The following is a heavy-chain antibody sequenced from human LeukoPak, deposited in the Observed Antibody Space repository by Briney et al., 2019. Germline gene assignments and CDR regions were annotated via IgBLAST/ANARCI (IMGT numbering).Heavy chain of an antibody. CDR2: INHSGST. CDR3: ARVNGLRIVVVSAAMDSPTLTTHFDY. D-gene: IGHD2-2*01. Sequence: SETLSLTCAVYGGSFSGYYWSWIRQPPGKGLEWIGEINHSGSTNYNPSLKSRVTISVDTSKNQFSLKLSSVTAADTAVYYCARVNGLRIVVVSAAMDSPTLTTHFDYWGQGTLVTVSS. J-gene: IGHJ4*02. V-gene: IGHV4-34*01. CDR1: GGSFSGYY.